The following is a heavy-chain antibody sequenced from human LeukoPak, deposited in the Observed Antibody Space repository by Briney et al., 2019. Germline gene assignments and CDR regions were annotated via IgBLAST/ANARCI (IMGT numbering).Heavy chain of an antibody. J-gene: IGHJ5*02. CDR2: IYYSGST. V-gene: IGHV4-39*07. D-gene: IGHD2/OR15-2a*01. CDR1: GGSISRSRDY. Sequence: PSETLSLTCTVSGGSISRSRDYWGWIRQPPGKGLEWIGSIYYSGSTYYNPSLKSRVTISGDTSKNRFSLKLSSVTAADTAMYYCARGFTLFDPWGQGTLVTVSS. CDR3: ARGFTLFDP.